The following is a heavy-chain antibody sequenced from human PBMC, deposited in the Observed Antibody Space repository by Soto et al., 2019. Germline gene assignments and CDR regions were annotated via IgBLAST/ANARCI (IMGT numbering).Heavy chain of an antibody. CDR3: ARARIMVRGVIRYFDY. V-gene: IGHV1-2*04. D-gene: IGHD3-10*01. CDR1: GYTFTGYY. CDR2: INPNSGGT. Sequence: ASVKVSCKASGYTFTGYYMHWVRQAPGQGLEWMGWINPNSGGTNYAQKFQGWVTMTRDTSISTAYMELSRLRSDDTAVYYCARARIMVRGVIRYFDYWGQGTLVT. J-gene: IGHJ4*02.